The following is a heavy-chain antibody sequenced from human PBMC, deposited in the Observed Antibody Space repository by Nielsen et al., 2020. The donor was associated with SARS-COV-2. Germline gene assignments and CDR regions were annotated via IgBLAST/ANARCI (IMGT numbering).Heavy chain of an antibody. D-gene: IGHD1-26*01. CDR1: GFTFSSYA. Sequence: GESLKISCAASGFTFSSYAMHWVRQAPGKGLEWVAVISYDGSNKYYADSVKGRFTISRDNSKNTLYLQMNSLRAEDTAVYYCARDRRAREGSGSWLAYWGQGTLVTVSS. CDR3: ARDRRAREGSGSWLAY. CDR2: ISYDGSNK. V-gene: IGHV3-30*04. J-gene: IGHJ4*02.